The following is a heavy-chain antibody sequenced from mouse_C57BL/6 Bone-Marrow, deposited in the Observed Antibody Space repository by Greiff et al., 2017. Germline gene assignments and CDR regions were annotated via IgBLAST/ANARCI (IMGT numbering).Heavy chain of an antibody. V-gene: IGHV1-59*01. Sequence: QVQLKQPGAELVRPGTSVKLSCKASGYTFTSYWMHWVKQRPGQGLEWIGVIDPSDSYTNYNQKFKGKARVTVDTSSSTAYMQLSSLTSEDYAVYYCARRITDWFADWGKGTLVTVSA. CDR1: GYTFTSYW. D-gene: IGHD2-4*01. CDR2: IDPSDSYT. J-gene: IGHJ3*01. CDR3: ARRITDWFAD.